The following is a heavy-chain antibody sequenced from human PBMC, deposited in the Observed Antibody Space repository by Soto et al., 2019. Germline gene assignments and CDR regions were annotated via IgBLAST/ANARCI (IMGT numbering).Heavy chain of an antibody. CDR1: GFTFSSYS. J-gene: IGHJ4*02. CDR3: ARDHFLLAVATIDY. Sequence: GGSLRLSCAASGFTFSSYSMNWVRQAPGKGLEWVSYISSSSSTIYYADSVKGRFTISRDNAKNSLYLQMNSLRDEDTAVYYCARDHFLLAVATIDYWGQGTLVTVSS. CDR2: ISSSSSTI. V-gene: IGHV3-48*02. D-gene: IGHD6-19*01.